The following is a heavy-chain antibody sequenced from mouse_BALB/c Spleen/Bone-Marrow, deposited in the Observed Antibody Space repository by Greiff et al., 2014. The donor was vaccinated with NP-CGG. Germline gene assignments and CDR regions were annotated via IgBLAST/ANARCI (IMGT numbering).Heavy chain of an antibody. Sequence: EVQLQQSGAELVKPWASVKLSCTASGFNIKDTYMHWVKQRPEQGLEWIGRIDPANGNTKYDPKFQGKATITADTTSNTVYMQLSSMADEDSAVYYCADYFYGYYFDYWGQGTSLTVSS. CDR3: ADYFYGYYFDY. CDR1: GFNIKDTY. J-gene: IGHJ2*02. CDR2: IDPANGNT. D-gene: IGHD1-1*01. V-gene: IGHV14-3*02.